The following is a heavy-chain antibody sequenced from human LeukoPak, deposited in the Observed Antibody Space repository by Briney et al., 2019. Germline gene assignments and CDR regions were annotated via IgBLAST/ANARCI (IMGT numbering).Heavy chain of an antibody. V-gene: IGHV3-13*04. Sequence: PGGSLRLSCAASGFTFSSHDMHWVRQATGKGLEWVSAIGTSGVTYYPVSVKGRFTISRENAKSSLYLQMTSLRAGDTAVYYCARVTVRNAFDIWGQGTKVTVSS. CDR2: IGTSGVT. CDR1: GFTFSSHD. D-gene: IGHD4-17*01. CDR3: ARVTVRNAFDI. J-gene: IGHJ3*02.